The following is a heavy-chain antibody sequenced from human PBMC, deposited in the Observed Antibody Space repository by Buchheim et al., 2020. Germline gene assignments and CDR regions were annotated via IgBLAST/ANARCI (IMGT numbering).Heavy chain of an antibody. Sequence: EVQLVESGGGLVKPGGSLRLSCAASGFTFSSYSMNWVRQAPGKGLEWVSSISSSSSYIYYADSVKGRFTISRDNAKNSLYLQMNSLRAEDTAVYYCARGYSVPADLSRRYYYYYMDVWGKGTT. J-gene: IGHJ6*03. CDR2: ISSSSSYI. CDR3: ARGYSVPADLSRRYYYYYMDV. CDR1: GFTFSSYS. V-gene: IGHV3-21*04. D-gene: IGHD2-2*01.